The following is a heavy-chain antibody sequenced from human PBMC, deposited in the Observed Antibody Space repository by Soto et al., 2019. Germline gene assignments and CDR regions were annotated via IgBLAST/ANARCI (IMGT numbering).Heavy chain of an antibody. Sequence: SETLSLTCDVSGGSISSSNWWIWVRQPPGKGLEWIGGIYTSESPSYNPSLKSRVTISVDTSKNQFSLKLSSVTAADTAVYYCARGRIAYDYVWGSYRHNWFAPWGQGTLVTVSS. V-gene: IGHV4-4*02. D-gene: IGHD3-16*02. J-gene: IGHJ5*02. CDR3: ARGRIAYDYVWGSYRHNWFAP. CDR1: GGSISSSNW. CDR2: IYTSESP.